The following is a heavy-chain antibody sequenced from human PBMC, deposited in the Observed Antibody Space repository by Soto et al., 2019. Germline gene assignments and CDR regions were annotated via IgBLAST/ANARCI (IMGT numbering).Heavy chain of an antibody. Sequence: GSLSLSCEASGFNFIDHDMCWVRQAPGKGLEWVSSIAVGGAQKDYVQSVKGRFTMSRDNSNDTLFLQMDSLQVEDTAIYYCTRMPGGGWQRFFEYWGQGTVVTVSS. CDR1: GFNFIDHD. CDR2: IAVGGAQK. V-gene: IGHV3-23*01. D-gene: IGHD5-12*01. CDR3: TRMPGGGWQRFFEY. J-gene: IGHJ4*02.